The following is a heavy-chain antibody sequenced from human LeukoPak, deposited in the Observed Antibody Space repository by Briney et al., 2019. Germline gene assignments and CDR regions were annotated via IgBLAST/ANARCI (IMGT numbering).Heavy chain of an antibody. D-gene: IGHD3-22*01. CDR1: GYTFTGYY. J-gene: IGHJ6*02. CDR3: AREGAYYYNSSGSGDYYYYGMDV. Sequence: ASVKVSCKASGYTFTGYYMHWVRQAPGQGLEWMGRINPNSGGTNYAQKFQGRVTMTRDTSISTAYMELSRLRSDDTAVYYCAREGAYYYNSSGSGDYYYYGMDVWGQGTTVTVSS. CDR2: INPNSGGT. V-gene: IGHV1-2*06.